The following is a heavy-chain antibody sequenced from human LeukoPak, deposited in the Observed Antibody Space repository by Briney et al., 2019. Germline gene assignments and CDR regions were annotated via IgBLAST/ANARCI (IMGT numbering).Heavy chain of an antibody. CDR2: INHNGNVN. J-gene: IGHJ6*02. Sequence: GGSLRLSCAASGFSFGSSWMDWVCQAPGKGLEWVASINHNGNVNYYVDSVKGRFTISRDNAKNSLYLQMSNLRAEDTAVYFCARGGGLDGWGQGATVTVSS. CDR3: ARGGGLDG. V-gene: IGHV3-7*03. D-gene: IGHD3-16*01. CDR1: GFSFGSSW.